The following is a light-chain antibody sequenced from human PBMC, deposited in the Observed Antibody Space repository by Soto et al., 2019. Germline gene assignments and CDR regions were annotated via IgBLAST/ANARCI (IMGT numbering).Light chain of an antibody. Sequence: EIVLTQSPATLSLSPGERATLSCRASPSVTNYLAWYQQKPGQAPRLVIYGAFNSATGIPARFSGSGSGTDFTLTISSLEPEDFAVYYCQQRNIWPAVTFGQGTRLEI. CDR1: PSVTNY. J-gene: IGKJ5*01. CDR3: QQRNIWPAVT. CDR2: GAF. V-gene: IGKV3-11*01.